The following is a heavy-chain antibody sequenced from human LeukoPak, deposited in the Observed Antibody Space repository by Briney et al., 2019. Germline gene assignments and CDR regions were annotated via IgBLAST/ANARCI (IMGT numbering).Heavy chain of an antibody. CDR2: ISAYNGNT. CDR1: GYTFTSYG. Sequence: ASVKVSCKASGYTFTSYGISWVRQAPGQGLEWMGWISAYNGNTNYAQKLQGRVTMTTDTSTSTAYMELRSLRSDDTAVYYCARDTSHYGSGAHFDYWGQGTLVTVSS. J-gene: IGHJ4*02. V-gene: IGHV1-18*01. CDR3: ARDTSHYGSGAHFDY. D-gene: IGHD3-10*01.